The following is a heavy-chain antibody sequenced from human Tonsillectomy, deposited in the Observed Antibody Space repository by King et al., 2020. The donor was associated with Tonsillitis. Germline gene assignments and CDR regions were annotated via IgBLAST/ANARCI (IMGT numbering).Heavy chain of an antibody. Sequence: QLVQSGAEVKKPGESLKISCKGSGYSFTGYWIGWVRQMPGKGLEYMGIIHPGDSDTRYSPSFQGQVTISADKSITTAYLQWSSLKASDTAMYYCASPRDYYVSAFPDVFDFWGQGTMVTVSS. J-gene: IGHJ3*01. V-gene: IGHV5-51*01. CDR2: IHPGDSDT. CDR1: GYSFTGYW. D-gene: IGHD3-10*01. CDR3: ASPRDYYVSAFPDVFDF.